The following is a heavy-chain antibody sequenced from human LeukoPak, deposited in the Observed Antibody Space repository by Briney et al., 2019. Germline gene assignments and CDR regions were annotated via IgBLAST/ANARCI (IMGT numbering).Heavy chain of an antibody. CDR3: ARPNSIGHLWGDRNWFDP. D-gene: IGHD3-22*01. CDR1: GGTFSSHA. CDR2: IIPIFGTA. V-gene: IGHV1-69*13. Sequence: ASVKVSCKASGGTFSSHAISWVRQAPGQGLEWMGGIIPIFGTANYAQKFQGRVTITADESTSTAYMELSSLRSEDTAVYYCARPNSIGHLWGDRNWFDPWGQGTLVTVSS. J-gene: IGHJ5*02.